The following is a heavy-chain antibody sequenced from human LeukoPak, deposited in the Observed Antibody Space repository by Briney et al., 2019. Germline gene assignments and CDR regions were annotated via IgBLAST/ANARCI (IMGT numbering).Heavy chain of an antibody. CDR3: ATVRRGWPLFDY. D-gene: IGHD5-24*01. Sequence: GASVKVSCKVSGYTLTELSMHWVRQAPGKGLEWMGGFDPEDGETIYAQKFQGRVTMTEDTSTDTAYMELSSLRSEGTAVYYCATVRRGWPLFDYWGQGTLVTVSS. J-gene: IGHJ4*02. CDR1: GYTLTELS. V-gene: IGHV1-24*01. CDR2: FDPEDGET.